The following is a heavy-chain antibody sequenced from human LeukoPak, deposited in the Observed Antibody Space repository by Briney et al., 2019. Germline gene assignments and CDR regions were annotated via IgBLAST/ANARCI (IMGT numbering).Heavy chain of an antibody. Sequence: SETLSLTCAVYGGSFNGYYWSWIRQPPGKGLEWIGEINHSGSTNYSPSLKSRVTLSVDTSKNQLSLKLRSVTAADTAVYYCAKEVLGPWGQGTLVTVSS. CDR1: GGSFNGYY. V-gene: IGHV4-34*01. J-gene: IGHJ5*02. CDR2: INHSGST. D-gene: IGHD7-27*01. CDR3: AKEVLGP.